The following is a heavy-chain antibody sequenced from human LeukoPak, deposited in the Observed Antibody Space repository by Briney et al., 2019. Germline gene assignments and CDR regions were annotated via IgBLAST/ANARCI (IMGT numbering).Heavy chain of an antibody. Sequence: SETLSLTCAVYGGSSSGYYWSWIRQPPGKGLEWIGEINHSGSTNYNPSLKSRVTISVDTSKNQFSLKLSSVTAADTAVYYCARARRYYYGSGSYFHDYWGQGTLVTVSS. D-gene: IGHD3-10*01. J-gene: IGHJ4*02. CDR1: GGSSSGYY. CDR3: ARARRYYYGSGSYFHDY. CDR2: INHSGST. V-gene: IGHV4-34*01.